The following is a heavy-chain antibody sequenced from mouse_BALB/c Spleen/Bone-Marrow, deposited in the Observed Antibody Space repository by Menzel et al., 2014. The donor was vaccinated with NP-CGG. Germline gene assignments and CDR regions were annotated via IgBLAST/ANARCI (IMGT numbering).Heavy chain of an antibody. Sequence: QVQLQQSGAELVRPGASVKLSCKASDYSFTNYWMHWVKQRPGQGLEWIGMIHPSDSETRLSQKFKDKATLTVDKSSSTAYMQLSSPTSEDSAVYYCARGGSDGWRFDVWGAGTTVTVSS. V-gene: IGHV1-74*01. CDR3: ARGGSDGWRFDV. D-gene: IGHD1-2*01. J-gene: IGHJ1*01. CDR1: DYSFTNYW. CDR2: IHPSDSET.